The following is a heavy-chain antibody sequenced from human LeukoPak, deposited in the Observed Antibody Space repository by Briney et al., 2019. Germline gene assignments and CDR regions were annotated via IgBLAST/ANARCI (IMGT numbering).Heavy chain of an antibody. Sequence: PSETLSLTCTVSGYSISSAYSWGWIRQPPGKGLEWIGSIYYSGSTYYNPSLKSRVTISVDTSKNQFSLKLSSVTAADTAVYYCARLGVRYCSGGSCYSGFGWFDPWGQGTLVTVSS. J-gene: IGHJ5*02. CDR1: GYSISSAYS. CDR2: IYYSGST. D-gene: IGHD2-15*01. CDR3: ARLGVRYCSGGSCYSGFGWFDP. V-gene: IGHV4-38-2*02.